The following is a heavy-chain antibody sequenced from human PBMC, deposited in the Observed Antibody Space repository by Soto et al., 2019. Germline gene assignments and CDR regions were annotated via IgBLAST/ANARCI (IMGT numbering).Heavy chain of an antibody. V-gene: IGHV1-69*13. CDR2: IIPIFGTA. CDR3: AGEIVVVAAYSFDY. J-gene: IGHJ4*02. Sequence: SVKVSCKASGGTFSSYAISWVRQAPGQGLEWMGGIIPIFGTANYAQKFQGRVTITADESTSTAYMELSSLRSEDTAVYYCAGEIVVVAAYSFDYWGQGTLVTVSS. D-gene: IGHD2-15*01. CDR1: GGTFSSYA.